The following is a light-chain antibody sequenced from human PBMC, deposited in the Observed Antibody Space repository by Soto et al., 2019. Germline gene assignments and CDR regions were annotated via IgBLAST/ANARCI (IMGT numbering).Light chain of an antibody. CDR3: HQGHDWPLT. CDR2: GVS. J-gene: IGKJ2*01. Sequence: EIVMTQSPATLSVSPGERATLSCRASQSISGELAWYQQRPGQPPRLLIYGVSTRATGVPDRFSGSGSGSAFTLTISGLQSEDFAVYYCHQGHDWPLTFGQGTRLDI. V-gene: IGKV3-15*01. CDR1: QSISGE.